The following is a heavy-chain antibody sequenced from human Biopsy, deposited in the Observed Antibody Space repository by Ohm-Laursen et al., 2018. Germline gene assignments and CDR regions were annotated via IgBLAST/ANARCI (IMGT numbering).Heavy chain of an antibody. J-gene: IGHJ5*02. Sequence: GTLSLTCTVSGGPLNSYYWSWIRQPPGKGLEWIGYIYYSGIAANYNPSLKGRVTISVDTSKHQFSLRLTSATAADTAVYYCARGGFRLDGYNSPWGRGTLVIVSS. CDR1: GGPLNSYY. D-gene: IGHD5-24*01. V-gene: IGHV4-59*01. CDR3: ARGGFRLDGYNSP. CDR2: IYYSGIA.